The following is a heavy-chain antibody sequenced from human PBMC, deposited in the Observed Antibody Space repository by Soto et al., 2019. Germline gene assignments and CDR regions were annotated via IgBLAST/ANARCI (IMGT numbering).Heavy chain of an antibody. CDR3: AKSHRGYIDYYFDY. D-gene: IGHD3-9*01. J-gene: IGHJ4*02. Sequence: GGSLRLSCVVSGFSLSGYWMSWVRQAPGKGLEWVAVISYDGSEKYYADSVKGRFTVSRDNSKNTLFLQMNSLRAEDTAVYYCAKSHRGYIDYYFDYWGQGTLVTVSS. CDR1: GFSLSGYW. CDR2: ISYDGSEK. V-gene: IGHV3-30*07.